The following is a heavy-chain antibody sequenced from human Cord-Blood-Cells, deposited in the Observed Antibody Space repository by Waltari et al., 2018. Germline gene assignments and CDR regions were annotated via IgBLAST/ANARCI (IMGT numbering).Heavy chain of an antibody. CDR3: ARGEGLTGYYDY. V-gene: IGHV4-34*01. D-gene: IGHD3-9*01. J-gene: IGHJ4*02. CDR1: GGSFSGYY. CDR2: INHSGST. Sequence: QVQLQRWGAGLLKPSETLSLTCAVYGGSFSGYYWSWIRQPPGKGLEWIGEINHSGSTNYNPSLMSRVTISVDTSKNQFSLKLSSVTAADTAVYYCARGEGLTGYYDYWGQGTLVTVSS.